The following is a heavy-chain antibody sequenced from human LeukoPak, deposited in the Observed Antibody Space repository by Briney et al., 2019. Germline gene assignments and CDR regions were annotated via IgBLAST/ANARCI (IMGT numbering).Heavy chain of an antibody. V-gene: IGHV3-7*01. Sequence: GGSLRLSCAASGFTFSSYWMSWVRQAPGKGLEWVANIKQDGSEKYYVDSVKGRFTISRDNAKNSLYLQMNGLRAEDTAVYYCAREPSNYGDHYFDYWGQGTLVIVSS. CDR2: IKQDGSEK. D-gene: IGHD4-17*01. J-gene: IGHJ4*02. CDR1: GFTFSSYW. CDR3: AREPSNYGDHYFDY.